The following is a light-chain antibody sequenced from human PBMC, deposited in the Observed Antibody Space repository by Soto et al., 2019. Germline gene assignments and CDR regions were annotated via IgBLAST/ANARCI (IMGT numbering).Light chain of an antibody. CDR1: RSISTW. J-gene: IGKJ1*01. V-gene: IGKV1-5*01. CDR3: QQYHFFWT. CDR2: HAS. Sequence: DIQMTQSPSTLSASVGDRVTVTCRASRSISTWLAWYQQKPGNAPKLLLHHASILESGVPSRFSGSGSGTDFPLTISRLQPDDFATYYCQQYHFFWTFGQGTKLEIK.